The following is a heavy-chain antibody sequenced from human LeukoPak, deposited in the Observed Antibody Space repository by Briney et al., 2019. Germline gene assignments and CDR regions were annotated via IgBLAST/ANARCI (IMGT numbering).Heavy chain of an antibody. V-gene: IGHV4-4*09. CDR1: GGSISSYY. J-gene: IGHJ6*03. D-gene: IGHD3-3*01. CDR2: IFSSGST. CDR3: ARFKMGDYDFWSGYYYYYYMDV. Sequence: SETLSLTCTVSGGSISSYYWSWIRQPPGKGLEWIGYIFSSGSTTYNPSLKSRVNISVDTSKNQFSLKLSSVTAEDTAVYYCARFKMGDYDFWSGYYYYYYMDVWGKGTTVTVSS.